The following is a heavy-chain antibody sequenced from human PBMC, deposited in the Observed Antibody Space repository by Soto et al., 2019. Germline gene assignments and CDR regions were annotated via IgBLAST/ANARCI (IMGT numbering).Heavy chain of an antibody. D-gene: IGHD2-2*02. V-gene: IGHV4-61*01. CDR3: ARFVRSCSGTTCYTRADV. Sequence: PXATLSLTCTVSGGSFSSDTHYWSWIRQPPGKRLEWIGFIYSSGSTNYNPSLKSRVTMSVDTSKNQFSLKLRSVIVADTAVYHCARFVRSCSGTTCYTRADVWGQGTTVTVPS. J-gene: IGHJ6*02. CDR2: IYSSGST. CDR1: GGSFSSDTHY.